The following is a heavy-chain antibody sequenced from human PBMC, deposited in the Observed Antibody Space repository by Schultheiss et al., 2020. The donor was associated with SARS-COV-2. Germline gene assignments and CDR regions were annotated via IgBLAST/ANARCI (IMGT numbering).Heavy chain of an antibody. Sequence: GESLKISCAGSGLTFSSYAMSWVRQAPGKGLEWVSAITNTVSGGWTYYADSVRGRFTISRDDSKNTVYLQMNNLRAADTAVYYCAKDGGGSGWYFDYWGQGTLVTVSS. V-gene: IGHV3-23*01. CDR2: ITNTVSGGWT. CDR1: GLTFSSYA. D-gene: IGHD6-19*01. J-gene: IGHJ4*02. CDR3: AKDGGGSGWYFDY.